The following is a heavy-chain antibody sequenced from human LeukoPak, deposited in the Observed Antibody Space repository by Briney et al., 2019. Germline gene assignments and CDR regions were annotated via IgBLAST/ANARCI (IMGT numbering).Heavy chain of an antibody. CDR1: GYIFTDYY. J-gene: IGHJ3*02. D-gene: IGHD4-23*01. CDR2: FNPASGGT. Sequence: ASVKVSCKASGYIFTDYYMHWVRQAPGQGLEWMGWFNPASGGTKYAQKFQGRVTMTRDTSINTAYMELSSLGLDDTAVYYCARGLYYGGNQRAPNAFDIWGQGTLVTVSS. V-gene: IGHV1-2*02. CDR3: ARGLYYGGNQRAPNAFDI.